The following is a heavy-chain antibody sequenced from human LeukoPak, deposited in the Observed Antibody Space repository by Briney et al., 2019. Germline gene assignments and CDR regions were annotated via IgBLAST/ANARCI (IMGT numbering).Heavy chain of an antibody. CDR2: IRGSGGGT. CDR1: GFTVSSNY. CDR3: AKAGIGVVGYFDY. D-gene: IGHD6-19*01. Sequence: GGSLRLSCAASGFTVSSNYMSWVRQAPGKGLEWVSTIRGSGGGTYYADSVKGRFTISRDNSKNTLYLQMNSLRDEDTALYYCAKAGIGVVGYFDYWGQGTLVTVSS. V-gene: IGHV3-23*01. J-gene: IGHJ4*02.